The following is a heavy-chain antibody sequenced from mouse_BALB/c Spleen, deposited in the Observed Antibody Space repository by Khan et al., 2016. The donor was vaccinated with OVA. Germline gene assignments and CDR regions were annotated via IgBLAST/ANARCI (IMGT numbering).Heavy chain of an antibody. J-gene: IGHJ1*03. D-gene: IGHD4-1*01. Sequence: EVQLQESGPGLVKPSQSLSLTCSVTGYSITSGYYWNWIRQFPGNKLEWMGFISYDGTNNYNPSLKNRISITRDPSKNQFFLKLNSVTTEDTATYYGARTGTGWYFDVWGTGTTVTVSS. CDR2: ISYDGTN. CDR3: ARTGTGWYFDV. CDR1: GYSITSGYY. V-gene: IGHV3-6*02.